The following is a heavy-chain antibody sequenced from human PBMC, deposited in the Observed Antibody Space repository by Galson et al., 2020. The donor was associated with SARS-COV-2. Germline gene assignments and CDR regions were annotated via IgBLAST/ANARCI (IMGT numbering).Heavy chain of an antibody. CDR1: GGSISTGGYY. J-gene: IGHJ2*01. CDR3: ARDHYGSGSPGYFDL. CDR2: IYYSGST. D-gene: IGHD3-10*01. V-gene: IGHV4-31*03. Sequence: SETLSLTCTVSGGSISTGGYYWSWIRQLPGKGLEWIGYIYYSGSTYYNPSLKSRLIMSIDRSKNQFSLELRSVTAADAAVYYCARDHYGSGSPGYFDLWGRGTLVTVSS.